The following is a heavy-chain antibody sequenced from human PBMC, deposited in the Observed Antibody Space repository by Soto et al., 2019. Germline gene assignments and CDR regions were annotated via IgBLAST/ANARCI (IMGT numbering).Heavy chain of an antibody. CDR2: MNPNSGNT. V-gene: IGHV1-8*01. CDR3: ATKFGEFLYAFDF. Sequence: ASVKVSCKASGYTFTSYDINWVRQATGQGLEWMGWMNPNSGNTGYAQKFQGRVTMTRNTSISTAYMELSSLRSEDTAVYYCATKFGEFLYAFDFWGQGTLVTVSS. CDR1: GYTFTSYD. D-gene: IGHD3-10*01. J-gene: IGHJ4*02.